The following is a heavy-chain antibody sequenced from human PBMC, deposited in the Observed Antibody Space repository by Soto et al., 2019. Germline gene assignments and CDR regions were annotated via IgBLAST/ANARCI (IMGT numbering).Heavy chain of an antibody. Sequence: EVQLLESGGVLVQPGGSLRLSCAASGFTFSSYAMSWVRQAPGKGLEWVAAVVRGGSTTYYPDSVRGRFTISRDDSKNTVYLQMNSLRAEDTATYYCAKEIRTSTGVADYWGQGTLVTVSS. CDR1: GFTFSSYA. V-gene: IGHV3-23*01. CDR3: AKEIRTSTGVADY. CDR2: VVRGGSTT. J-gene: IGHJ4*02. D-gene: IGHD6-19*01.